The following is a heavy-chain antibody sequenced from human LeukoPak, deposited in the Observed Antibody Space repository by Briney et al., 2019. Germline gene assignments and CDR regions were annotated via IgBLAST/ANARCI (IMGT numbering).Heavy chain of an antibody. CDR3: ASASSHRIAAGGDY. CDR2: INSDGSSR. CDR1: GFTFSNYW. D-gene: IGHD6-13*01. V-gene: IGHV3-74*01. Sequence: SGGSLRLSCAASGFTFSNYWMHWVCQAPGKGLVWVSRINSDGSSRNYADSVKGRFTISRDNAKNTLFLQMNSLRAEDTAVYYCASASSHRIAAGGDYWGQGILVAVSS. J-gene: IGHJ4*02.